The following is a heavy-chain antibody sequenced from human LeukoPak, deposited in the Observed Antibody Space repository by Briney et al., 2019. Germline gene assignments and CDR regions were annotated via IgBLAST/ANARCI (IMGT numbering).Heavy chain of an antibody. CDR3: ARDLGY. CDR1: GFSFRNAW. V-gene: IGHV3-74*01. CDR2: IKGDGSVT. Sequence: GGSLRLSCAASGFSFRNAWMHWVRQAPGKGLVWVSRIKGDGSVTVYADSVRGRFTISRDNAKNSLYLQMNSLRAEDTAVYYCARDLGYWGQGTLVTVSS. J-gene: IGHJ4*02.